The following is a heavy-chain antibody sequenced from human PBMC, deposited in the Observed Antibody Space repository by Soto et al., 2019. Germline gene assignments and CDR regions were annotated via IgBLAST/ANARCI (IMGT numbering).Heavy chain of an antibody. D-gene: IGHD6-19*01. CDR1: GFPFGENA. V-gene: IGHV3-23*01. CDR2: ISDSGATT. J-gene: IGHJ4*02. CDR3: AKEGTSSGSLDY. Sequence: GGSLRLSCAASGFPFGENAMSWVRQAPGKGLEWVSGISDSGATTYYADSVRGRFTISRDNSKNTLYLQMKSLRAEDSASYYCAKEGTSSGSLDYWGQGALVTVSS.